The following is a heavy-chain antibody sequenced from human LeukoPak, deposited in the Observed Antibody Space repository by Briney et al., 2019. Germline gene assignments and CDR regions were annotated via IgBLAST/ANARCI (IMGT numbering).Heavy chain of an antibody. Sequence: GASVKVSCKASGYTFTSYDINWVRQAPGQRLEWMGWINAGNGNTKYSQKFQGRVTITRDTSASTAYMELSSLRSEDTAVYYCASGSRYCSGGSAICAFDIWGQGTMVTVSS. CDR3: ASGSRYCSGGSAICAFDI. CDR2: INAGNGNT. CDR1: GYTFTSYD. D-gene: IGHD2-15*01. J-gene: IGHJ3*02. V-gene: IGHV1-3*01.